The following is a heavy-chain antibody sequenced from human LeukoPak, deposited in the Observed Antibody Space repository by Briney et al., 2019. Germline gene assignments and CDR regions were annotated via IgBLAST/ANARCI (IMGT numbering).Heavy chain of an antibody. Sequence: GGPLRLSCAASGFTFSSYGMLWVRQPPGKGLEWGSVIWNDGSTQYYAHSVKGGFTNSRDNSKTTLSLQMNSLRAQDTAVYSCATTGGVYFPFGSWGQGPLVTVFS. CDR1: GFTFSSYG. D-gene: IGHD5/OR15-5a*01. CDR3: ATTGGVYFPFGS. V-gene: IGHV3-33*01. CDR2: IWNDGSTQ. J-gene: IGHJ4*02.